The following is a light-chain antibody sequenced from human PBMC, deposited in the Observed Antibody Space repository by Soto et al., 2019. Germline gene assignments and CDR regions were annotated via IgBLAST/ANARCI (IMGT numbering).Light chain of an antibody. J-gene: IGLJ3*02. V-gene: IGLV2-8*01. CDR1: GSDVGGSNY. Sequence: QSALTQPPSASGSPGQSVTISCTGTGSDVGGSNYVSWYQQHPGKVPKLVIFEVSQRPAGVTHRFSGSKSGNTASLTVSGLQPEDEADYYCTSYAVGDILLFGGGTKVTVL. CDR3: TSYAVGDILL. CDR2: EVS.